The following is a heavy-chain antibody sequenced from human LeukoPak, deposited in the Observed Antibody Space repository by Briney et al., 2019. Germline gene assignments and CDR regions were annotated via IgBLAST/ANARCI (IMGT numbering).Heavy chain of an antibody. Sequence: PGGSRRLSCVGSGFTFRSHAMSWVRQAPEKGLEFVSGIYENGGTTYYADSVKGRFSISRDNSKNTLYLQMDSLRGEDTAVYYCAKDFRIGYSAHFDYWGQGALVTVSS. CDR2: IYENGGTT. CDR3: AKDFRIGYSAHFDY. V-gene: IGHV3-23*01. CDR1: GFTFRSHA. D-gene: IGHD2-21*01. J-gene: IGHJ4*02.